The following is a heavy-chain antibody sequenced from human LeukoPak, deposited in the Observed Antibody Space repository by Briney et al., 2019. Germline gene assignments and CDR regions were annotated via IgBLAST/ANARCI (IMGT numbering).Heavy chain of an antibody. CDR1: GYTFTSYG. D-gene: IGHD2-2*01. Sequence: ASVKVSCKASGYTFTSYGISWVRQAPGQGLEWMGWISAYNGNTNYAQKLQGRVTMTTDTSTSTAYMELRSLRPDDTAVYYCARERVVVVPAATYYYGMDVWGQGTTVTVSS. V-gene: IGHV1-18*01. CDR2: ISAYNGNT. CDR3: ARERVVVVPAATYYYGMDV. J-gene: IGHJ6*02.